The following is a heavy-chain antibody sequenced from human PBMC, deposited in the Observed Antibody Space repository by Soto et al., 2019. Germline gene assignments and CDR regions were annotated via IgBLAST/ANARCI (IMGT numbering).Heavy chain of an antibody. CDR1: GYSFTSYW. CDR3: ARHFWLTPFLNGMDV. D-gene: IGHD3-3*02. V-gene: IGHV5-10-1*01. J-gene: IGHJ6*02. CDR2: IDPSDSYT. Sequence: GESLKISCKGSGYSFTSYWISWVRQMPGKGLEWMGRIDPSDSYTNYSPSFQGHVTISADKSISTAYLQWSSLKASDTAMYYCARHFWLTPFLNGMDVWGQGTTVTVSS.